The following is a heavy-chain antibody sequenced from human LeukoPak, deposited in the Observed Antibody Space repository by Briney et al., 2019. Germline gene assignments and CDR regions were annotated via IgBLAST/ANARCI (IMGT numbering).Heavy chain of an antibody. Sequence: ASVKVSCKASGGTFSSYAISWVRQAPGQGLEWMGWISAYNGNTNYAQKLQGRVTMTTDTSTSTAYMELRSLRSDDTAVYYCARVDGQYDFWSREGYFDYWGQGTLVTVSS. D-gene: IGHD3-3*01. V-gene: IGHV1-18*01. CDR2: ISAYNGNT. CDR3: ARVDGQYDFWSREGYFDY. J-gene: IGHJ4*02. CDR1: GGTFSSYA.